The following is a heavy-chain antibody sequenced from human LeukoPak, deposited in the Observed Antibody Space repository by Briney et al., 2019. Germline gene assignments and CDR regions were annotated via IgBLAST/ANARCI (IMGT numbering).Heavy chain of an antibody. Sequence: PPETLSLTCAVYGGSFSGYFWSWIRQPPGKGLEWIGEINHSGSTNYNPSLKSRVTISVDTSKNQFSLKLSSVTAADTAVYYCARGRGYCSGGSCYPGFWFDPWGQGTLVTVSS. V-gene: IGHV4-34*01. CDR3: ARGRGYCSGGSCYPGFWFDP. CDR2: INHSGST. J-gene: IGHJ5*02. D-gene: IGHD2-15*01. CDR1: GGSFSGYF.